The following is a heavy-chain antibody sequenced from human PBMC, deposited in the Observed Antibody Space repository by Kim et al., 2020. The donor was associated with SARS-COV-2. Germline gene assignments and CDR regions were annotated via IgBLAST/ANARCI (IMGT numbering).Heavy chain of an antibody. J-gene: IGHJ4*02. Sequence: LKSRGTISVDTSKNQFSLKLSSVTAAYTAVYYCARGYGDYAPIRYYFDYWGQGTLVTVSS. D-gene: IGHD4-17*01. V-gene: IGHV4-39*07. CDR3: ARGYGDYAPIRYYFDY.